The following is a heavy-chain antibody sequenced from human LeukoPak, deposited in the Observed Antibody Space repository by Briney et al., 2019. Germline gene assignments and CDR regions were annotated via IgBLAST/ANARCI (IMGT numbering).Heavy chain of an antibody. J-gene: IGHJ4*02. CDR1: GFTFDDYA. D-gene: IGHD3-22*01. CDR3: AKDTKFYYDFSAGYFDF. CDR2: ICGAGSTT. Sequence: GGSLRLSCAASGFTFDDYAMHWVRQGPGKGLEWVSFICGAGSTTYYADSAKGRFTLSRDNSKNSLYLQMNSLTTEDIAFYYCAKDTKFYYDFSAGYFDFWGQGTLVTVSS. V-gene: IGHV3-43*02.